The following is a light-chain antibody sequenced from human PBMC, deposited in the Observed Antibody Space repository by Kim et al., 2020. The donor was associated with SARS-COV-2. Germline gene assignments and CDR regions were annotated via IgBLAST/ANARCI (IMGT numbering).Light chain of an antibody. J-gene: IGKJ1*01. CDR1: QDIRSH. CDR2: AAS. Sequence: AAVGDGVTITCRASQDIRSHLAWYQHSPGEAPKLLLYAASTLQSGVPSRFSGTGSGTAFTLTISSLQPEDFATYFCQQYNFYPRTFGQGTKVDIK. V-gene: IGKV1-9*01. CDR3: QQYNFYPRT.